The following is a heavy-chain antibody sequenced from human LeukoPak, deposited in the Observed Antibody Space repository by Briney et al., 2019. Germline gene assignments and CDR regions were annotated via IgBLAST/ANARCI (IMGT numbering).Heavy chain of an antibody. CDR1: GFTFSSYA. Sequence: GGSLRLSCAASGFTFSSYAMSWARQAPGKGLEWVSAISGSGGSTYYADSVKGRFTISRDNSKNTLYLQMNSLRAEDTALYYCAKGLFDAFDIWGQGTMVTVSS. V-gene: IGHV3-23*01. CDR2: ISGSGGST. J-gene: IGHJ3*02. CDR3: AKGLFDAFDI.